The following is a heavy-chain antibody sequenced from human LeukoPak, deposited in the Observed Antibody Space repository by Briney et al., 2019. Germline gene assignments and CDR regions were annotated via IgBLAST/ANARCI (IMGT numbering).Heavy chain of an antibody. D-gene: IGHD5-12*01. V-gene: IGHV3-43*02. CDR1: GINFNTYA. CDR2: ISGDGDRT. J-gene: IGHJ5*02. Sequence: GGSLRLSCAASGINFNTYAMHWVRQAPGKGLEWVSLISGDGDRTSYADSVKGRFTISRDNDKNSLYPQMNSLRIEDSALYYCAKDRGYEVVFDPRGQGTLVAVSS. CDR3: AKDRGYEVVFDP.